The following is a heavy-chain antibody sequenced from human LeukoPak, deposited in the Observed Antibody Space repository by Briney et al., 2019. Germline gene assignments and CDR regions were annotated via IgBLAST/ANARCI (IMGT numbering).Heavy chain of an antibody. CDR2: IYYSGST. V-gene: IGHV4-39*07. J-gene: IGHJ4*02. CDR1: GGSISSSSYY. CDR3: AGVARITMVRV. Sequence: SSETLSLTCNVSGGSISSSSYYWGWIRQPPGKGLEWIGSIYYSGSTYYNPSLKSRVTISVDTSKNQFSLKLSSVTAADTAVYYCAGVARITMVRVWGQGTLVTVSS. D-gene: IGHD3-10*01.